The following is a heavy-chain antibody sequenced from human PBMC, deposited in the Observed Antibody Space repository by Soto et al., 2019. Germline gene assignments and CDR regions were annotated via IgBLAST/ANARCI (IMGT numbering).Heavy chain of an antibody. Sequence: QVQLVQSGTEVKKPGASVKVACKAFGYSFTDYYIHWVRQAPGQGLEWLGWINPNNGGTDYAQKFRDWVTITRDTSMSTAYMELKRLRSDDTAVYYCAIAIPSSGWSPFDYWGQGTLVTVSS. CDR2: INPNNGGT. CDR3: AIAIPSSGWSPFDY. CDR1: GYSFTDYY. J-gene: IGHJ4*02. D-gene: IGHD6-13*01. V-gene: IGHV1-2*04.